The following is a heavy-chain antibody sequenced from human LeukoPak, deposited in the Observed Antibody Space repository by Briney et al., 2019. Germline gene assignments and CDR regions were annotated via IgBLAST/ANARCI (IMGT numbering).Heavy chain of an antibody. CDR2: ISSSSIYT. CDR1: GFAFGSYT. J-gene: IGHJ4*02. Sequence: GGSLRLSCAASGFAFGSYTMNWVRQAPGKGLEWVSSISSSSIYTYYADSVKGRFTFSRDNAKNSLHLQMNSLRAEDTAVYYCASQGGFDDWGQGTLVTVSS. CDR3: ASQGGFDD. D-gene: IGHD2-15*01. V-gene: IGHV3-21*01.